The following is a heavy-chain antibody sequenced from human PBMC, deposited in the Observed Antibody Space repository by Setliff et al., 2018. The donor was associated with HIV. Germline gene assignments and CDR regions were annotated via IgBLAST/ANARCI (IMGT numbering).Heavy chain of an antibody. V-gene: IGHV3-7*01. J-gene: IGHJ4*02. D-gene: IGHD3-10*01. CDR1: GLTFSSAW. CDR2: ISPDGSAT. CDR3: MRAAESE. Sequence: PGGSLRLSCAASGLTFSSAWMGWVRQAPAKGLEWVANISPDGSATYYVDSVKGRFTISRDNAKNSLYLQLNSLRVEDTAVYYCMRAAESEWGQGTVVTVSS.